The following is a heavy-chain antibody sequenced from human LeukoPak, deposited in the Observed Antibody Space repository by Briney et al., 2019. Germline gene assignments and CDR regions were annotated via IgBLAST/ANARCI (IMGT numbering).Heavy chain of an antibody. D-gene: IGHD3-10*01. J-gene: IGHJ6*03. CDR2: IYYSGST. CDR1: GGSISSYY. Sequence: SETLSLTCTVSGGSISSYYWSWIRQPPGKGLEWIGYIYYSGSTNYNPSLKSRVTISVDTSKNQFSLKLSSVTAADTAVYYCARQRGTARITMVRGVIGGPMDVWGKGTTVTISS. CDR3: ARQRGTARITMVRGVIGGPMDV. V-gene: IGHV4-59*08.